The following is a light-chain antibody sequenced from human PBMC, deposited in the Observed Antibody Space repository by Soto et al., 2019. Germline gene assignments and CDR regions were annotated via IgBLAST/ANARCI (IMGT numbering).Light chain of an antibody. V-gene: IGKV3-20*01. Sequence: EIELTQFPGALSLSPGERVTLSCRASQTVSNTYLAWYQQKSGQAPKFLIYGASNRATGIPDRFSGSGSGTDFTLTISRLEPEDFAVYYCQQYGALPPTFGGGTKVEIK. CDR1: QTVSNTY. CDR3: QQYGALPPT. J-gene: IGKJ4*01. CDR2: GAS.